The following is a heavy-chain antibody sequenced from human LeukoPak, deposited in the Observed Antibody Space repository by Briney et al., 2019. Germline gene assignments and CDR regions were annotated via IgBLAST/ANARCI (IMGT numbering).Heavy chain of an antibody. Sequence: ASVKVSCKTSGFRFSTSAISWVRQVPGQGLEWMGWISVSNGDTSYAQNLQGRVTMTTDTSTSTAHLELRSLRSDDTAVYYCVRDRARIEVVTTTSNFFDPWGQGTLVTVSS. J-gene: IGHJ5*02. CDR1: GFRFSTSA. CDR3: VRDRARIEVVTTTSNFFDP. D-gene: IGHD3-22*01. CDR2: ISVSNGDT. V-gene: IGHV1-18*01.